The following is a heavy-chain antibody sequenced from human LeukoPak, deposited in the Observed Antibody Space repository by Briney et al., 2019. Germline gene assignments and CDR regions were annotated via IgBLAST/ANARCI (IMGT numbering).Heavy chain of an antibody. CDR3: ARALLGKYIDAFDI. CDR1: GGSISSGGYS. J-gene: IGHJ3*02. Sequence: SQTLSLTCAVSGGSISSGGYSWRWIRQPPGKGLEWIGYIYHSGSTYYNPSLKSRVTISVDRSKNQFSLKLSSVTAADTAVYYCARALLGKYIDAFDIWGQGTMVTVSS. D-gene: IGHD3-10*01. V-gene: IGHV4-30-2*01. CDR2: IYHSGST.